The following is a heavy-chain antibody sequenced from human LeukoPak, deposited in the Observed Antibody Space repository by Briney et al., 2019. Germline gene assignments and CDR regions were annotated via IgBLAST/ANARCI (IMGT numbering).Heavy chain of an antibody. J-gene: IGHJ4*02. V-gene: IGHV3-30*19. CDR2: ISYHARDQ. Sequence: GGSLRLSCAASGFTFSSYGMHWVRQAPGKGLEWVTVISYHARDQFYADSVKGRFTVSRDNSKNTLYLQMNSLRAEDSAVYYCAAQPCSGGVCYLDYWGQGTLVTVSS. CDR1: GFTFSSYG. D-gene: IGHD2-8*02. CDR3: AAQPCSGGVCYLDY.